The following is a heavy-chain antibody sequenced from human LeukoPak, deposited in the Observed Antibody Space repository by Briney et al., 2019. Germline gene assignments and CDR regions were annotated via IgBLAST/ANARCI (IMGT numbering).Heavy chain of an antibody. CDR3: AKVARYYYDSSGYPDY. D-gene: IGHD3-22*01. CDR2: ISGSGGST. Sequence: GGSLRLSCAASGFTFSSYAMSWVRQAPGKGLEWVSAISGSGGSTYYADSVKGRFTISRDNSKNTLYLQMDSLRAEDTAVYYCAKVARYYYDSSGYPDYWGQGTLVTVSS. J-gene: IGHJ4*02. V-gene: IGHV3-23*01. CDR1: GFTFSSYA.